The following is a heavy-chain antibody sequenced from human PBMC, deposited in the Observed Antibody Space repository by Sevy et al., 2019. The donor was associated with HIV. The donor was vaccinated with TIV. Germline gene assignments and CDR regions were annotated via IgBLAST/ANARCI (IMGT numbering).Heavy chain of an antibody. V-gene: IGHV3-11*01. CDR1: GFTFSDYY. J-gene: IGHJ4*02. Sequence: GGSLRLSCAASGFTFSDYYMNWVRQAPGKGLEWVSYISGSGITIYDADSVKGRFTISRDNAKNSLYLQMNSLRAEDTAVYYCARRGRSSTLSHFDYRGQGTLVTVSS. D-gene: IGHD3-16*01. CDR3: ARRGRSSTLSHFDY. CDR2: ISGSGITI.